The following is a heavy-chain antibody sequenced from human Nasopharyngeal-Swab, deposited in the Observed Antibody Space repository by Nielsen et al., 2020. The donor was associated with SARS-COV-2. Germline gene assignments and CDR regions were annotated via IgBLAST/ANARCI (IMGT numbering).Heavy chain of an antibody. CDR2: ISSSSSTI. Sequence: GESLKISCAASGFTFSSYSMNWVRQAPGKGLEWVSYISSSSSTIYYADSVKGRFTISRDNAKNSLYLQMNSLRAEDTAVYYCAAHPSYDFWSGTYYWGQGTLVTVSS. J-gene: IGHJ4*02. V-gene: IGHV3-48*01. D-gene: IGHD3-3*01. CDR3: AAHPSYDFWSGTYY. CDR1: GFTFSSYS.